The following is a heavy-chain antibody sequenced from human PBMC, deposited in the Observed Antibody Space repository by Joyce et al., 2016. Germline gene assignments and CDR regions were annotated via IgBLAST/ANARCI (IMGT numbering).Heavy chain of an antibody. CDR3: AIGTMPPYAFAV. V-gene: IGHV1-2*06. CDR2: INPDTGTS. J-gene: IGHJ3*01. Sequence: QVNLVQSGAEVKKPGASVTVCCKASGYSFSDSYIHWVGQAPGQVLHRMGLINPDTGTSIYAQKVQGRAALTSDTFISTGYMEVSRLMSDDTAVYFCAIGTMPPYAFAVWGEGALVSVST. D-gene: IGHD2-2*01. CDR1: GYSFSDSY.